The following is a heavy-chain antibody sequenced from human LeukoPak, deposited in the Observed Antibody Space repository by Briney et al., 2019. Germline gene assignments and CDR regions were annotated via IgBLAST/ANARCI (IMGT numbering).Heavy chain of an antibody. Sequence: QTGGSLRLSCVASGFTFSSYRMTWVRQAPGKGLEWVSEIGGSHSPIRYADSVKGRFTISRDNSKNLLYLQMNGLRDDDTAVYFCARDLRYCNGGTCYGGACDFWGQGTLVTVSS. CDR3: ARDLRYCNGGTCYGGACDF. CDR1: GFTFSSYR. V-gene: IGHV3-48*02. D-gene: IGHD2-15*01. J-gene: IGHJ3*01. CDR2: IGGSHSPI.